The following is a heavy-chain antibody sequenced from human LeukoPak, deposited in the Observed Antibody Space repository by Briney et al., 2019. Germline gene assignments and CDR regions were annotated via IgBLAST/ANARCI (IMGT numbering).Heavy chain of an antibody. J-gene: IGHJ6*03. D-gene: IGHD3-22*01. Sequence: ASVKVSCKASGYTFTGYYMHWVRQAPGQGLEWMGWLNPNSGGTNYAQKFQGRVTMTRDTSISTAYMELSRLRSDDTAVYYCARDRDTMIVVGRQVYYYYYYMDVWGKGTTVTISS. V-gene: IGHV1-2*02. CDR3: ARDRDTMIVVGRQVYYYYYYMDV. CDR1: GYTFTGYY. CDR2: LNPNSGGT.